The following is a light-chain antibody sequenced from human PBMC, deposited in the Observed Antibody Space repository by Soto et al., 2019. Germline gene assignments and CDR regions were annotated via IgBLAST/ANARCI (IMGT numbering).Light chain of an antibody. CDR1: SSNIGNNA. CDR3: AVWDDSLNGPV. Sequence: QSVLTQPPSMSAAPRQRVTISCSGSSSNIGNNAVNWYQQLPGKPPKLLMHYDDRVPSGVSDRFSGSKSGTSASLAISGLQSDDEADYYCAVWDDSLNGPVFGGGTKLTVL. CDR2: YDD. V-gene: IGLV1-36*01. J-gene: IGLJ3*02.